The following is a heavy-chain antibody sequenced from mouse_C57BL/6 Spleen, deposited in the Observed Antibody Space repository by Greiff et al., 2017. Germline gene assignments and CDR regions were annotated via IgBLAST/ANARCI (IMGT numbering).Heavy chain of an antibody. CDR2: INPSSGYT. CDR3: APRGYDGYYAMDY. D-gene: IGHD2-2*01. J-gene: IGHJ4*01. CDR1: GYTFTSYT. V-gene: IGHV1-4*01. Sequence: VQLQQSGAELARPGASVKMSCKASGYTFTSYTMHWVKQRPGQGLEWIGYINPSSGYTKYNQKFKDKATLTADKSSSTAYMQLSSLTSEDSAVYYCAPRGYDGYYAMDYGGQGTSVTVSS.